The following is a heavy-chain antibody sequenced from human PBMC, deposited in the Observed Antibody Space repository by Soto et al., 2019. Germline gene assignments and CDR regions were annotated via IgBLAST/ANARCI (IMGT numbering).Heavy chain of an antibody. CDR2: INRDSSII. J-gene: IGHJ4*02. CDR1: GFSFNSHS. D-gene: IGHD3-9*01. CDR3: LNGGYY. V-gene: IGHV3-48*01. Sequence: EEQLVESGGGLVQPGGSLRLSCAASGFSFNSHSMTWVRPPPGKGLEWVSSINRDSSIIYYADSVRGRFTTSRDNAQNSLYLQMTSQSADDTAVYICLNGGYYVGQGTLVTVSS.